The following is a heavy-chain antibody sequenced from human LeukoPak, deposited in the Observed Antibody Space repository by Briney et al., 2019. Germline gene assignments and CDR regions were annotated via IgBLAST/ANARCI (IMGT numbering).Heavy chain of an antibody. CDR1: AYTFNIYG. V-gene: IGHV1-18*01. D-gene: IGHD3-22*01. CDR3: ARANPAPYDSSGYNFRGYFDY. J-gene: IGHJ4*02. CDR2: ISGYNGLT. Sequence: GASVTVSCKASAYTFNIYGISWLRHVPGQGLEWMGWISGYNGLTRYGKNVQGRVTLTTDTSTRTAYMELRSLRSDDTAVYYCARANPAPYDSSGYNFRGYFDYWGQGTRVTVSS.